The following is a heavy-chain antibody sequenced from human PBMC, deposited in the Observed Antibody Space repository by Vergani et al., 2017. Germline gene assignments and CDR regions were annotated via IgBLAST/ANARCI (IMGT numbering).Heavy chain of an antibody. CDR3: ARADSGYDYFDY. J-gene: IGHJ4*02. V-gene: IGHV4-39*07. CDR2: IYYSGST. CDR1: GGSISSSSYY. Sequence: QLQLQESGPGLVKPSETLSLTCTVSGGSISSSSYYWGWIRQPPGKGLEWIGSIYYSGSTYYNPSLKSRVTISVDTSKNQFSLKLSSVTAADTAVYYCARADSGYDYFDYWGQGTLVTVSS. D-gene: IGHD5-12*01.